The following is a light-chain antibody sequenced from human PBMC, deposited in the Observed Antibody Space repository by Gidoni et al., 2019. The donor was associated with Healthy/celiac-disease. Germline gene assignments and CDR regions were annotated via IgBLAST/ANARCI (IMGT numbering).Light chain of an antibody. CDR1: SSNIGNNY. J-gene: IGLJ1*01. CDR2: DNN. V-gene: IGLV1-51*01. CDR3: GTWDSRLSDFYV. Sequence: QSVLTQPPSVSAAPGQKVTISCSGSSSNIGNNYVSWYQQLPGTAPKLLISDNNKRPSGIPDRFSGSKAGTSATLGITGLQTGDEADYYCGTWDSRLSDFYVFGTGTKVTVL.